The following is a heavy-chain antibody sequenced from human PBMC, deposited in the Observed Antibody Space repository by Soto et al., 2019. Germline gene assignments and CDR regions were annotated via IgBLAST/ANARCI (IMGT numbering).Heavy chain of an antibody. D-gene: IGHD3-10*01. CDR3: ARAGVSMVRGVIGY. J-gene: IGHJ4*02. Sequence: QVQLQQWGAGLLKPSETLSLTCAVYGGSFSGYYWSWIRQPPGKGLEWIGEINHSGSTNYNPSLKSRVTISVDPSKNQFSLKLSSVTAADTAVYYCARAGVSMVRGVIGYWGQGTLVTVSS. CDR2: INHSGST. CDR1: GGSFSGYY. V-gene: IGHV4-34*01.